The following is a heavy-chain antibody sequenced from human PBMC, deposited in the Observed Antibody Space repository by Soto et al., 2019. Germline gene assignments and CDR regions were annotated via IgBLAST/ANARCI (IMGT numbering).Heavy chain of an antibody. D-gene: IGHD6-19*01. CDR3: AKSRQWLAQENFDY. CDR1: GFTFSNYA. CDR2: ISGSGGST. Sequence: EVQLLESWGGLVQPGGSLRLACAAAGFTFSNYAMSWVRQAPGKGLEWVSAISGSGGSTYYADSVKGRFTISRDNSKNTLYLQMNSLRAEDTAVYYCAKSRQWLAQENFDYCGQGTLVTVSS. J-gene: IGHJ4*02. V-gene: IGHV3-23*01.